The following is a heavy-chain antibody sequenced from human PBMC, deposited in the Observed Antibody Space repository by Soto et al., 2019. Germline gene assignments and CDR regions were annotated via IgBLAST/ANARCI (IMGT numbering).Heavy chain of an antibody. CDR2: INHSGST. Sequence: QVQLQQWGAGLLKPSETLSLTCAVYGGSFSGYYWSWIRQPPGKGLEWIGEINHSGSTNYNPSLRSRVTISVDTSKNQFSLKLSSVTAADTAVYYCARGGYGGGDALDISGQGTMVTVSS. J-gene: IGHJ3*02. D-gene: IGHD2-15*01. CDR1: GGSFSGYY. CDR3: ARGGYGGGDALDI. V-gene: IGHV4-34*01.